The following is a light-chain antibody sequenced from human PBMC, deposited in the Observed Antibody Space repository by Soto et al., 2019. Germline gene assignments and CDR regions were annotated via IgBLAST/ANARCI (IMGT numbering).Light chain of an antibody. CDR1: SSDIGSPAH. Sequence: QSVLTQPASVSDSPGQSITISCIGTSSDIGSPAHVSWHQHHPSRATKLIIYDVYNRPSGVSHLFAGSKTGNTASLIISGLHADDADDYYGSSYTSTTAYVFGSGTKVTVL. J-gene: IGLJ1*01. CDR2: DVY. V-gene: IGLV2-14*01. CDR3: SSYTSTTAYV.